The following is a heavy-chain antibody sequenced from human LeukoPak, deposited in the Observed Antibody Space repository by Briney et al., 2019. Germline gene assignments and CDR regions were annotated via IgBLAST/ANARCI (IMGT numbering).Heavy chain of an antibody. J-gene: IGHJ4*02. CDR2: INHSGST. Sequence: SETLSLTCAVYGGSFSGYYWSWIRQPPGKGLEWIGEINHSGSTNYNPSLKSRVTISVDTSKNQFSLKLSAVTAADTAVYYCARKGPGFDYWGQGTLVTVPS. CDR3: ARKGPGFDY. V-gene: IGHV4-34*01. D-gene: IGHD2-2*01. CDR1: GGSFSGYY.